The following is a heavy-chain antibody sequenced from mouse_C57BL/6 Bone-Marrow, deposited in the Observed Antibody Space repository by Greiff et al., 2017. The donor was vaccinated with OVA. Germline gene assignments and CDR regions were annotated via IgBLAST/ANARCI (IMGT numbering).Heavy chain of an antibody. J-gene: IGHJ2*01. D-gene: IGHD1-1*01. V-gene: IGHV1-81*01. CDR1: GYTFTSYG. CDR3: ARQITPVDFDY. Sequence: QVQLQQSGAELARPGASVKLSCKASGYTFTSYGISWVKQRTGQGLEWIGEIYPRSGNTYYNEKFKGKATLTADNSPTTAYMVLPSLTSEDSAVYCCARQITPVDFDYWGQGTTLTVSS. CDR2: IYPRSGNT.